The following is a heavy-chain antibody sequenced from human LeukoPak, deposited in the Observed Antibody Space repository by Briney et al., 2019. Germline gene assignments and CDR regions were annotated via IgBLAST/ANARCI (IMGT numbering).Heavy chain of an antibody. V-gene: IGHV3-23*01. D-gene: IGHD1-26*01. CDR1: GFTLSSYA. CDR3: AKDLVGATFT. J-gene: IGHJ5*02. CDR2: ISGSGGST. Sequence: GGSLRLSCAASGFTLSSYAMSWVRQAPGKGLEWVSAISGSGGSTYYADSVKGRLTISRDNSKNTLYLQMNSLRAEDTAVYYCAKDLVGATFTWGQGTLVTVSS.